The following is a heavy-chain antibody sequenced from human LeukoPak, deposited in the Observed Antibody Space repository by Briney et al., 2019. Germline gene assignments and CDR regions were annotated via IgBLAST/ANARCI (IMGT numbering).Heavy chain of an antibody. V-gene: IGHV3-9*01. Sequence: PGGSLRLFCAASGFTFDDYAMLWLRQAPGKGLEWVSCISWNSGNIGYADSVKGRFTISRDNAKNSLYLQMNSLRAEDTALYYCAKAAGYGSGSYSDYWGQGTLVTVSS. J-gene: IGHJ4*02. D-gene: IGHD3-10*01. CDR3: AKAAGYGSGSYSDY. CDR1: GFTFDDYA. CDR2: ISWNSGNI.